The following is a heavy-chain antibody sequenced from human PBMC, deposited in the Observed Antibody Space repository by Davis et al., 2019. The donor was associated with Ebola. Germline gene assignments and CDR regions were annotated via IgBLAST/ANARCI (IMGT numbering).Heavy chain of an antibody. CDR2: ISSSSSTI. V-gene: IGHV3-48*04. J-gene: IGHJ4*02. Sequence: GGSLRLSCAASGFTFSSYSMNWVRQAPGKGLEWVSYISSSSSTIYYADSVKGRFTISRDNAKNSLYLQMNSLRAEDTAVYYCASGIFGVAPYWGQGTLVTVSS. D-gene: IGHD3-3*01. CDR1: GFTFSSYS. CDR3: ASGIFGVAPY.